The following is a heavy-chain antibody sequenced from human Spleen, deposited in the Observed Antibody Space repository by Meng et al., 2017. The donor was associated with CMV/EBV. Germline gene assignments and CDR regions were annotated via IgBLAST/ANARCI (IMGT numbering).Heavy chain of an antibody. CDR2: IYYSGNS. CDR3: ARGGGPSAAVTWYFDY. J-gene: IGHJ4*02. V-gene: IGHV4-59*01. D-gene: IGHD6-13*01. CDR1: AGSISTYY. Sequence: QVQLQESGPGLVKPSETLSLTCTVSAGSISTYYWTWIRQPPGKGLEWIGYIYYSGNSNYNPALKSRVTISVDTSKNQFSLKLSSVTAADTAVYFCARGGGPSAAVTWYFDYWGQGTLVTVSS.